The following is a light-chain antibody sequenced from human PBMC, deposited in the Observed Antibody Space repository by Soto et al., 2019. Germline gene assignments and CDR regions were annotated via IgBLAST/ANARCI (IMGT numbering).Light chain of an antibody. Sequence: DIQMTQSPSTLSASVGDRVTITCRASQSISSWLAWYQQKPGKAPKLLIYKASSLESGVPSRFSGSGSGTEFTLTISSLQPDDFATYYCQQTHTTFTFGGGTKVDIK. CDR1: QSISSW. CDR2: KAS. J-gene: IGKJ4*01. V-gene: IGKV1-5*03. CDR3: QQTHTTFT.